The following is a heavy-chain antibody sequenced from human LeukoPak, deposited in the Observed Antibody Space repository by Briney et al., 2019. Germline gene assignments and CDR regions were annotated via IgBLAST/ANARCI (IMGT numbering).Heavy chain of an antibody. J-gene: IGHJ4*02. D-gene: IGHD1-7*01. CDR3: AREVNNWNYALLDY. CDR1: GFTFSSYA. V-gene: IGHV3-30-3*01. Sequence: GRSLRLSCAASGFTFSSYAMHWVRQAPGKELEWVAVISYDGSNKYYADSVKGRFTISRDNSKNTLYLQMNSLRAEDTAVYYCAREVNNWNYALLDYWGQGTLVTVSS. CDR2: ISYDGSNK.